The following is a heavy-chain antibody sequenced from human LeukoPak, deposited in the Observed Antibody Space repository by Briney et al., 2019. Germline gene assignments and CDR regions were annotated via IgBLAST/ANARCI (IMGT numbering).Heavy chain of an antibody. D-gene: IGHD3-3*01. CDR3: AKSFGVVIILYYFDY. V-gene: IGHV3-23*01. J-gene: IGHJ4*02. CDR2: ISGSGGST. Sequence: ETLSLTCTVSGGSISSYYWSWIRQPPGKGLEWVSAISGSGGSTYYADSVKGRFTISRDNSKNTLYLQMNSLRAEDTAVYYCAKSFGVVIILYYFDYWGQGTLVTVSS. CDR1: GGSISSYY.